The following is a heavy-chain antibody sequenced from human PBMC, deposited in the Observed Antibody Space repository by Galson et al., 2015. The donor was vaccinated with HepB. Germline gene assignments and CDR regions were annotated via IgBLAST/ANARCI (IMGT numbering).Heavy chain of an antibody. D-gene: IGHD2-2*01. CDR3: AKALCSSTSCSSDY. J-gene: IGHJ4*02. V-gene: IGHV3-9*01. CDR2: ISWNSGSI. CDR1: GFTFDDYA. Sequence: SLRLSCAASGFTFDDYAMHWVRQAPGKGLEWVSGISWNSGSIDYADSVKGRFTISRDNAKNSLYLQMNSLRAEDTALYYCAKALCSSTSCSSDYWGQGTLVTVSS.